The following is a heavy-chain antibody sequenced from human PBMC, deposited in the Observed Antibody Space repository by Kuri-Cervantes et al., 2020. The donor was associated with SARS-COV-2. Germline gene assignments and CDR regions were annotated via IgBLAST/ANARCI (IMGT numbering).Heavy chain of an antibody. CDR3: ASFTLDLPYSSSWKNFDY. Sequence: ASVKVSCKASGYTFTSYYMHWVRQAPGQGLEWMGIINPSGGSTSYAQKFQGRVTMTRDTSTSTVYMELSSLRSDDTAVYYCASFTLDLPYSSSWKNFDYWGQGTLVTVSS. CDR1: GYTFTSYY. D-gene: IGHD6-13*01. J-gene: IGHJ4*02. V-gene: IGHV1-46*01. CDR2: INPSGGST.